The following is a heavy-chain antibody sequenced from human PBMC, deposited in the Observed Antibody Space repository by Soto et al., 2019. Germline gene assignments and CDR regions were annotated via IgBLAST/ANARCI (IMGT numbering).Heavy chain of an antibody. J-gene: IGHJ6*02. CDR3: ARDQGITIFGVVIILSMDV. CDR1: GASVSSNSAA. V-gene: IGHV6-1*01. D-gene: IGHD3-3*01. CDR2: TYYRSKWYN. Sequence: PSQTLSLTCAISGASVSSNSAAWNWIRQSPSRGLEWLGRTYYRSKWYNDYAVSVKSRITINPDTSKNQFSLQLDSVTPEDTAVYYCARDQGITIFGVVIILSMDVWGQGTTVTVSS.